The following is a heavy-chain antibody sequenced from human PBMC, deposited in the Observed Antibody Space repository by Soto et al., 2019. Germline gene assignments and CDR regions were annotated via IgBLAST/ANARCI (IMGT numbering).Heavy chain of an antibody. D-gene: IGHD3-9*01. CDR1: GGTFSSYT. V-gene: IGHV1-8*02. CDR2: INPNRGNT. Sequence: GASVKVSCKASGGTFSSYTISWVRQAPGQGLEWMGRINPNRGNTGYAQKFQGRVTMTRNTSISTAYMELSSLRSEDTAVYYCASTAYYDILTGYIDAFDIWGQGTMVTVSS. J-gene: IGHJ3*02. CDR3: ASTAYYDILTGYIDAFDI.